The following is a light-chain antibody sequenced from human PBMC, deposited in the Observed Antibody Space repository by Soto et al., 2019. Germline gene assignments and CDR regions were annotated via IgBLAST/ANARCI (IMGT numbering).Light chain of an antibody. CDR3: QQYGASPFT. Sequence: VVLTQSPATLSLSPGEPATLSCRASRDVYINALAWYQQKPGRTPTLLIYGASTRATGIPDRFSATGSGTEFSLTISSLEPEDFAVYYCQQYGASPFTFGPGTKVD. CDR2: GAS. V-gene: IGKV3-20*01. J-gene: IGKJ3*01. CDR1: RDVYINA.